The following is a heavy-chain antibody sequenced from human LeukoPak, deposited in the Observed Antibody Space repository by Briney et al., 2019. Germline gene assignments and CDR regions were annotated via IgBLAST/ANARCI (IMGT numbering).Heavy chain of an antibody. D-gene: IGHD6-13*01. V-gene: IGHV3-21*01. Sequence: GGSLRLSCAASGFTFSSYSMNWVRQAPGRGLEWVSSISSSSSYIYYADSVKGRFTISRDNAKNSLYLQMNSLRAEGTAVYYCARAQELADFDYWGQGTLVTVSS. CDR3: ARAQELADFDY. J-gene: IGHJ4*02. CDR2: ISSSSSYI. CDR1: GFTFSSYS.